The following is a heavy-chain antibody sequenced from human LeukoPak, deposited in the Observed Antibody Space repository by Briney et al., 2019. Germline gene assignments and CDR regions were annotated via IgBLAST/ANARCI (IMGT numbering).Heavy chain of an antibody. Sequence: SETLSLTCAVYGGSFSGYYWRWIRQPPGKGLEWIGEINHIGSTKYNPSLKGRVTISVDTSKNQFSLKLSSVTAADTAVYYCARGGVLYSSGWYNGYWGQGTLVTVSS. J-gene: IGHJ4*02. CDR2: INHIGST. CDR3: ARGGVLYSSGWYNGY. V-gene: IGHV4-34*01. D-gene: IGHD6-19*01. CDR1: GGSFSGYY.